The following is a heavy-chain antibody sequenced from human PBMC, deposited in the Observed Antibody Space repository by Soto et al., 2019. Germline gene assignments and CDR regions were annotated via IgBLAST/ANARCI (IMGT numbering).Heavy chain of an antibody. J-gene: IGHJ4*02. V-gene: IGHV3-23*01. CDR2: ISGSGGST. D-gene: IGHD2-2*01. CDR3: AKFPGYCSSTSCLGDY. CDR1: GFTFSSYA. Sequence: AGGSLRLSCAASGFTFSSYAMSWVRQAPGKGLEWVSAISGSGGSTYYADSVKGRFTISRDNSKNTLYLQMNSLRAEDTAVYYCAKFPGYCSSTSCLGDYWGQGTLVTVSS.